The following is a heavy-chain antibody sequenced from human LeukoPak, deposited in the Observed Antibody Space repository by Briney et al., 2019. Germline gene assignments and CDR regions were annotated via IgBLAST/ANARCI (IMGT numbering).Heavy chain of an antibody. V-gene: IGHV1-18*01. CDR1: GHTFISYG. Sequence: GASVKVSCKASGHTFISYGVSWVRQAPGQGLEWVGWISGYNDNAKYAQKLQGRVTMTTDTSTSTVYMELRSLRSDDTAVYYCARDPMITLGGVFASRPLNIWGQGTMVSVSS. D-gene: IGHD3-16*02. J-gene: IGHJ3*02. CDR2: ISGYNDNA. CDR3: ARDPMITLGGVFASRPLNI.